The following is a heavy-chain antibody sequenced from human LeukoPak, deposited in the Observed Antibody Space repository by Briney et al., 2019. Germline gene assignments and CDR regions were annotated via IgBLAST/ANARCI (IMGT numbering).Heavy chain of an antibody. J-gene: IGHJ3*02. D-gene: IGHD6-13*01. V-gene: IGHV3-21*04. CDR2: ISSSSSYI. CDR3: ARVGAFFQQQLGNDAFDI. CDR1: GFTFSSYS. Sequence: GGSLRLSCAASGFTFSSYSMNWVRQAPGKGLEWVSSISSSSSYIYYADSVKGRFTISRDNAKNSPYLQMNSLRAEDTAVYYCARVGAFFQQQLGNDAFDIWGQGTMVTVSS.